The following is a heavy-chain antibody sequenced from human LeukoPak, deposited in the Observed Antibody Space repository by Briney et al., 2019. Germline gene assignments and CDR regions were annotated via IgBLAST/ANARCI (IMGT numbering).Heavy chain of an antibody. CDR3: ARALVARGFRFDP. CDR2: IKQDGSEK. Sequence: QPGGSLRLSCAASGFTFSSYWMSWVRQAPGKGLEWVANIKQDGSEKYYVDSVKGRFTISRDNAKNSLYLQMNSLRAEDTAVYYCARALVARGFRFDPWGQGTLVTVSS. CDR1: GFTFSSYW. J-gene: IGHJ5*02. V-gene: IGHV3-7*01. D-gene: IGHD3-10*01.